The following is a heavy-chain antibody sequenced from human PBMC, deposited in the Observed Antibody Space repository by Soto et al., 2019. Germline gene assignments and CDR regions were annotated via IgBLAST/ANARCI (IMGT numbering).Heavy chain of an antibody. D-gene: IGHD1-26*01. CDR2: ISYDGSNT. CDR1: GFTFNSYG. Sequence: GGSLRLSCAASGFTFNSYGIHWVRQAPGKGLELVAIISYDGSNTYYADSVKGRFTISRDNSKNTLYLQMNSLRAEDTSVYYCAKEGGLSGSYYISSSYYFDYWGQGTLVTVSS. J-gene: IGHJ4*02. V-gene: IGHV3-30*18. CDR3: AKEGGLSGSYYISSSYYFDY.